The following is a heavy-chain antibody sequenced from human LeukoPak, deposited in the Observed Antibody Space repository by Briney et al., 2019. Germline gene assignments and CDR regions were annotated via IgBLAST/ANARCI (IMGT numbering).Heavy chain of an antibody. D-gene: IGHD6-13*01. CDR1: GFTVSSNF. V-gene: IGHV3-53*01. CDR2: IYSDGTT. Sequence: GGSLRLSCAASGFTVSSNFMSWVRQAPEKGLEWVSVIYSDGTTYYADSVKGRFTISRDNSKNTLYLQMNSLRAEDTAVYYCAKGPYSSSWYWFDPWGQGTLVTVSS. CDR3: AKGPYSSSWYWFDP. J-gene: IGHJ5*02.